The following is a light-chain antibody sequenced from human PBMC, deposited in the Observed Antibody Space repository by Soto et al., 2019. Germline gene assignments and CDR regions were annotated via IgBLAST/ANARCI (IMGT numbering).Light chain of an antibody. Sequence: QSVLTQPASVSGSPGQSITLSCTGTSNDIGSYNYVYWFQQHPDQAPKLIIYEVTNRPSGISTRFSGSKSGNTASLTISGLQAEDEAHYYCSSYTFSTTLRVFGGGTKLTVL. CDR2: EVT. CDR1: SNDIGSYNY. V-gene: IGLV2-14*01. J-gene: IGLJ3*02. CDR3: SSYTFSTTLRV.